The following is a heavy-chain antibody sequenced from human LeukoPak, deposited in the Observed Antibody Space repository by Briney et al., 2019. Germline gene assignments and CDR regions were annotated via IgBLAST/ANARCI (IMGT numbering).Heavy chain of an antibody. CDR2: ISAYNGNI. CDR1: GYTFTSYG. D-gene: IGHD1-1*01. V-gene: IGHV1-18*01. Sequence: GASVKVSCKASGYTFTSYGISRVRQAPGQGLEWMGWISAYNGNINYAQKLQGRVTMTTDTSTSTAYMELRSLRSDDTAVYYCARVLEPIKTDYWGQGTLVTVSS. CDR3: ARVLEPIKTDY. J-gene: IGHJ4*02.